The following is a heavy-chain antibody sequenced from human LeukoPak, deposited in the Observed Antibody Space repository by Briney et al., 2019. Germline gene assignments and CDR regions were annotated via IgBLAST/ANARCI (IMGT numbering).Heavy chain of an antibody. CDR2: ISAYNGNT. CDR3: ARDRESRGYRDY. J-gene: IGHJ4*02. D-gene: IGHD5-24*01. Sequence: AAVKVSCKASGYTFTSYGISWVRQAPGQGLEWMGWISAYNGNTNYAQKLQGRVTMTTDTSTSTAYMELRSLRSDDTAVYYCARDRESRGYRDYWGQGTLVTVSS. V-gene: IGHV1-18*01. CDR1: GYTFTSYG.